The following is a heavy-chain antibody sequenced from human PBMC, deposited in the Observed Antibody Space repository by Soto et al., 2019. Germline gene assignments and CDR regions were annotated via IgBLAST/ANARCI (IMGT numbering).Heavy chain of an antibody. Sequence: PGASLRLSCAATGFTFSNYAMSWVRQAPGKGLEWVSAISSSGDSPYYADSVKGRFTVSRDNSKNTLYLQMNSLRVEDTAIYYCARNTIPQPQYWGQGTLVTVSS. CDR1: GFTFSNYA. V-gene: IGHV3-23*01. D-gene: IGHD1-1*01. CDR3: ARNTIPQPQY. J-gene: IGHJ4*02. CDR2: ISSSGDSP.